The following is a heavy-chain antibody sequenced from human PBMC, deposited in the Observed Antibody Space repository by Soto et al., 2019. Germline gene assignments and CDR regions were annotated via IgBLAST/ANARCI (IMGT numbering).Heavy chain of an antibody. J-gene: IGHJ6*02. CDR3: VRQGTDYLPALVEV. D-gene: IGHD2-21*01. V-gene: IGHV4-59*08. Sequence: QVQLQQSGPRLVKPSETLSLTCTVSSGPSSSHNWGWIRQSPGRGLEWIGYVYYTGDTRYNPSLTSRVTLSADYSTNNIPPTLTSVTSADTAVYYCVRQGTDYLPALVEVWCPGTTVSVSS. CDR1: SGPSSSHN. CDR2: VYYTGDT.